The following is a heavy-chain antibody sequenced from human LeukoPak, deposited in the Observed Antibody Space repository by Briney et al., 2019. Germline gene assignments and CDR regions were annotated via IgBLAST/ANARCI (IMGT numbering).Heavy chain of an antibody. Sequence: PSETLSLTCTVSGGSISSYYWSWIRQPPGKGLEWIGYIYYSGSTNYNPSLKSRVTISVDTSKNQFSLKLSSVTAADTAVYYCARERNPSVRLLFDYWGQGTLVTVSS. J-gene: IGHJ4*02. V-gene: IGHV4-59*12. CDR2: IYYSGST. CDR3: ARERNPSVRLLFDY. CDR1: GGSISSYY. D-gene: IGHD1-14*01.